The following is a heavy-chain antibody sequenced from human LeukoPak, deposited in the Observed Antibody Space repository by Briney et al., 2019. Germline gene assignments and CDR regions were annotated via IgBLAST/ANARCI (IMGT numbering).Heavy chain of an antibody. CDR1: GFTVSSNS. CDR3: AKRPHYDSSGYYYKGGAGDAFDI. J-gene: IGHJ3*02. D-gene: IGHD3-22*01. CDR2: IYSDNT. Sequence: GGSLRLSCTVSGFTVSSNSMSWVRQAPGKGLEWVSFIYSDNTHYSDSVKGRFTISRDNSKNTLYLQMNSLRAEDTAVYYCAKRPHYDSSGYYYKGGAGDAFDIWGQGTMVTVSS. V-gene: IGHV3-53*01.